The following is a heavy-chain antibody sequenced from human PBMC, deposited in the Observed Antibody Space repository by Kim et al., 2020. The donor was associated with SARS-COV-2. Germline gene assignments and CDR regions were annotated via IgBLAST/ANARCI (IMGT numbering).Heavy chain of an antibody. V-gene: IGHV4-59*13. CDR3: ARGAKEGPYYFDI. Sequence: SETLSLTCTVTGGSLTSYYWSWIRQPPGKGLEWFGYIYYRGTTTYNPSLKSRVTMSVDTSKKQFSLNLRSVTAADTAVYYCARGAKEGPYYFDIWGQGALVTASS. CDR2: IYYRGTT. J-gene: IGHJ4*02. CDR1: GGSLTSYY.